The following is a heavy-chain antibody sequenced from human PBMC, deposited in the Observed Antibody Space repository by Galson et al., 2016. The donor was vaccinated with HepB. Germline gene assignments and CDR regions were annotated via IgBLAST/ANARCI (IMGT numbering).Heavy chain of an antibody. V-gene: IGHV4-39*07. D-gene: IGHD6-6*01. CDR1: GGSISSSSYY. J-gene: IGHJ6*02. CDR2: IYYSGST. CDR3: ARGNEYSSPFYYYYAMDV. Sequence: SETLSLTCTVSGGSISSSSYYWGWIRQPPGKGLEWIGSIYYSGSTYYNPPLKSRVTISVETSKNQFSLKLRSVTAADSALYYYARGNEYSSPFYYYYAMDVWGQGTTVTVSS.